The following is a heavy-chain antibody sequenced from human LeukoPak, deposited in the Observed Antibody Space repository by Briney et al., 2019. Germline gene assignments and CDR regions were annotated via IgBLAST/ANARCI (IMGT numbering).Heavy chain of an antibody. CDR3: ARFRWGYFDY. D-gene: IGHD3-16*01. J-gene: IGHJ4*02. V-gene: IGHV3-7*05. CDR1: GFTFDSVW. Sequence: GGSLRLSCAASGFTFDSVWMSWVRQAPGKGLEWVANIKQDGSEKYYVDSVRGRFTISRDNAKNSLYLQMNSLRAEDTAVYYCARFRWGYFDYWGQGTLVTVSS. CDR2: IKQDGSEK.